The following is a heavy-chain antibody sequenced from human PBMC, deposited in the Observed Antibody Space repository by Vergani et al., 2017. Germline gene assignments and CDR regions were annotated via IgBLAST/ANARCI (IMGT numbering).Heavy chain of an antibody. V-gene: IGHV3-23*01. CDR1: GFTFSSYA. CDR2: ISGSGGST. Sequence: EVQLLESGGGLVQPGGSLRLSCAASGFTFSSYAMSWVRQAPGKGLEWVSAISGSGGSTYYADSVKGRFTISRDNSKNTLYLQMNSLRAEDTAVYYCASRTYSYYYMDVWGKGTTVTVSS. CDR3: ASRTYSYYYMDV. J-gene: IGHJ6*03.